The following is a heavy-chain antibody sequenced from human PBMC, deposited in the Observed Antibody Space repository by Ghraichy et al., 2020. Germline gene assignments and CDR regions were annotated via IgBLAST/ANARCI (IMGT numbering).Heavy chain of an antibody. Sequence: GGSLRLSCAASGFTFSAYSMNWVRQAPGKGLEWISHISSSSSNILYADSVKGRFTISRDNAKNSLFLHMNSLRDEDTAVYSCARGEGPGHYLIDYWGQGTLVTVSS. V-gene: IGHV3-48*02. D-gene: IGHD3-16*01. CDR2: ISSSSSNI. CDR1: GFTFSAYS. J-gene: IGHJ4*02. CDR3: ARGEGPGHYLIDY.